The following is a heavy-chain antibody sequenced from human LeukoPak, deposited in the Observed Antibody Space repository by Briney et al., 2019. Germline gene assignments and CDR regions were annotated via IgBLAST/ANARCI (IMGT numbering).Heavy chain of an antibody. Sequence: GASVKVSCTASVYTFVSHGISWVRQAPGQGLEWMGWISVYNGNPNYAQKLQGRVTMTTDTSTSTAYMELRSLRSDDTAVYYCARDSYSSSWYESYYYYMDVWGKGTTVTVSS. CDR1: VYTFVSHG. CDR3: ARDSYSSSWYESYYYYMDV. CDR2: ISVYNGNP. V-gene: IGHV1-18*01. J-gene: IGHJ6*03. D-gene: IGHD6-13*01.